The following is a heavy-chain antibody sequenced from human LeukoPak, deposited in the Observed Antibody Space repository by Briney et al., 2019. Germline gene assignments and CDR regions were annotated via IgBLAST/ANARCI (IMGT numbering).Heavy chain of an antibody. J-gene: IGHJ4*02. Sequence: GASVKVSCKASGGTFSSYAISWVRQAPGQELEWMGRIIPILGIANYAQKFQGRVTITADKSTGTAYMELSSLRSEDTAVYYCAAYDSSGYSDYWGQGTLVTVSS. V-gene: IGHV1-69*04. CDR1: GGTFSSYA. D-gene: IGHD3-22*01. CDR3: AAYDSSGYSDY. CDR2: IIPILGIA.